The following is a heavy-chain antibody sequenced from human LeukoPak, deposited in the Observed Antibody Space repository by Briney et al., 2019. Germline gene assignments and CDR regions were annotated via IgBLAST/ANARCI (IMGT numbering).Heavy chain of an antibody. D-gene: IGHD6-13*01. V-gene: IGHV3-53*01. Sequence: GGSLRLSCAASGFTGSNNYVSWVRQAPGMGLEWVSAIHSSGATCYADSVKGRFTISRDTSKNTLYLQISSLRVEDTAIYYCARSVPYGTTWYGRSDCWGQGTLVTVSS. CDR3: ARSVPYGTTWYGRSDC. J-gene: IGHJ4*02. CDR1: GFTGSNNY. CDR2: IHSSGAT.